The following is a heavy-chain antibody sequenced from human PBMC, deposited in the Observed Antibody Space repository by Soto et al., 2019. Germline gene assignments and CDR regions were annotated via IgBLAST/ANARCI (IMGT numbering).Heavy chain of an antibody. CDR2: ISGSGGST. D-gene: IGHD6-13*01. J-gene: IGHJ3*02. CDR3: AKISSWYLDAFDI. Sequence: PGGSMRLSCAASGFTFSSYAMSWVRQAPGKGLEWVSAISGSGGSTYYADSVEGRFTITRDKSKNTLYLQMNSLRAEDTAVYYCAKISSWYLDAFDIWGQGTMVTVSS. V-gene: IGHV3-23*01. CDR1: GFTFSSYA.